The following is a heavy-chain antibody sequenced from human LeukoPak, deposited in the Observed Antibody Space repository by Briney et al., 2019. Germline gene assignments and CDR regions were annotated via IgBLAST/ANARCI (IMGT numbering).Heavy chain of an antibody. V-gene: IGHV3-21*01. CDR2: ISSTTSYI. D-gene: IGHD3-10*01. J-gene: IGHJ4*02. Sequence: GGSLRLSCAASGFIFNTYSMNWVRHAPGRGLERVSSISSTTSYIFYADSVKGRFTISRDNAKNSLYLQMTSLRAEDTAVYYCARPLSSGSPQGLPTSPHLDYWGQGTLVTVSS. CDR3: ARPLSSGSPQGLPTSPHLDY. CDR1: GFIFNTYS.